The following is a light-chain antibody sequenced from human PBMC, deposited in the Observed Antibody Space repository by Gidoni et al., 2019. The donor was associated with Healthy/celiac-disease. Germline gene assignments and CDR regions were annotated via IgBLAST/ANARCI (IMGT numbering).Light chain of an antibody. J-gene: IGKJ4*01. Sequence: EIVLTQSPATLSLSPGERATLSCRASQSVSSYLAWYQQKPGQAPRLLIYAASNRATGIPARFSGSGSGTDFTLTISSLEPEDFAVYYCQQRRNWPPLTFGGGTKVEIK. CDR3: QQRRNWPPLT. CDR1: QSVSSY. V-gene: IGKV3-11*01. CDR2: AAS.